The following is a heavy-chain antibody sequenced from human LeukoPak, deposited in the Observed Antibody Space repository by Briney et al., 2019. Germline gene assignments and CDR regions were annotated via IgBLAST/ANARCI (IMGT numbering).Heavy chain of an antibody. V-gene: IGHV3-7*01. Sequence: GGSLRLSCAASGFTFSSYWMSWVRQAPGKGLEWVANIKQDGSEKYYVDSVKGRFTISRDNAKNSLYLRMNSLRAEDTAVYYCARDIMVRGVMHFDYWGQGTLVTVSS. CDR2: IKQDGSEK. CDR1: GFTFSSYW. J-gene: IGHJ4*02. CDR3: ARDIMVRGVMHFDY. D-gene: IGHD3-10*01.